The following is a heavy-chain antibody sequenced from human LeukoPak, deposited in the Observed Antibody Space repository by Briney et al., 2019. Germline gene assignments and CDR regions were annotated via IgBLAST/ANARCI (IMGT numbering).Heavy chain of an antibody. CDR1: VYTFTSYG. CDR3: ARSTYYDILTGYYPRHQYDACDI. V-gene: IGHV1-18*01. CDR2: ISAYNGNT. Sequence: ASVKVSCKDSVYTFTSYGINWVRQAPGQGLEWVGWISAYNGNTKYAQKLHTRVTMKTHTATSTAYVELRSLRADDTAVYYCARSTYYDILTGYYPRHQYDACDIWGQRTRVTVSS. D-gene: IGHD3-9*01. J-gene: IGHJ3*02.